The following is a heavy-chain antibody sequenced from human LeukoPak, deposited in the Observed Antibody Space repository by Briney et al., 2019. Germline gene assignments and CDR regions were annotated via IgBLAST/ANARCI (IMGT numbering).Heavy chain of an antibody. D-gene: IGHD3-9*01. Sequence: PGGSLRLSCAASGFTFSSYWMHWVRQAPGKGLVWVSRINSDGSSTSYADSVKGRFTISRDNSKNTLYLQMNSLRAEDTAVYYCAKDYDILTGYYDYWGQGTLVTVSS. J-gene: IGHJ4*02. CDR1: GFTFSSYW. CDR3: AKDYDILTGYYDY. CDR2: INSDGSST. V-gene: IGHV3-74*01.